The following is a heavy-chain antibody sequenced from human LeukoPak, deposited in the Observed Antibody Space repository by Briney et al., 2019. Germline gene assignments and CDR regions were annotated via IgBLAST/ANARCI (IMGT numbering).Heavy chain of an antibody. J-gene: IGHJ4*02. CDR1: GYTFTGYY. Sequence: ASVKVSCKASGYTFTGYYMHWVRQAPGQGLEWMGWINPNSGGTNYAQKFQGRVTMTRDTSISTAYMELSRLRSDDTAVYYCARETTNYYGSGSYIYWGQGTLATVSS. CDR3: ARETTNYYGSGSYIY. V-gene: IGHV1-2*02. CDR2: INPNSGGT. D-gene: IGHD3-10*01.